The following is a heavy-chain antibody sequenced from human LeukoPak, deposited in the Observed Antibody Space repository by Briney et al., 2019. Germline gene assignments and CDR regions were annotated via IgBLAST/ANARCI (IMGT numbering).Heavy chain of an antibody. CDR3: ARGPPDCSSTSCYAFDAFDI. J-gene: IGHJ3*02. CDR2: IYHSGST. D-gene: IGHD2-2*01. V-gene: IGHV4-38-2*02. Sequence: SETLSLTCTVSGYSISSGYYWGRIRQPPGKGLEWIGSIYHSGSTHFNPSLKSRVTISVDTSKNQFSLKLSSVTAADTAVYYCARGPPDCSSTSCYAFDAFDIWGQGTMVTVSS. CDR1: GYSISSGYY.